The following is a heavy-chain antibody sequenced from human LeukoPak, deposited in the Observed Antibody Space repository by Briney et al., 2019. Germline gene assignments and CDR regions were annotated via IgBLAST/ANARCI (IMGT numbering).Heavy chain of an antibody. D-gene: IGHD4-17*01. J-gene: IGHJ4*02. CDR3: ASSGADDY. V-gene: IGHV3-48*03. CDR1: GFTFSSDS. CDR2: ISSSGSTK. Sequence: GGSLRLSCAASGFTFSSDSMNWVRQAPGKGLEWVSYISSSGSTKYYADSVKGRFTISRDNAKNSLSLQMNSLRAEDTAVYYCASSGADDYWGQGTLVTVSS.